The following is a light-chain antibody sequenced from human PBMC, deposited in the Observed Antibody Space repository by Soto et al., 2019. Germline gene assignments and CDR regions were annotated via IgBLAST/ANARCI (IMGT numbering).Light chain of an antibody. J-gene: IGLJ1*01. CDR2: EVN. V-gene: IGLV2-14*01. CDR3: KSYTTGAHI. CDR1: SSDVGGYNF. Sequence: QSALTQPASVSGSPGQSITISCTGTSSDVGGYNFVSWYQHHPGKVPKLIISEVNNRPSGVSDRFSGSKSGNTASLTISGLQAEDEADYYCKSYTTGAHIFGSGTKVTVL.